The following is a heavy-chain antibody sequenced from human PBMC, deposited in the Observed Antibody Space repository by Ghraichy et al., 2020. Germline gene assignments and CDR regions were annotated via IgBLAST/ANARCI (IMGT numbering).Heavy chain of an antibody. CDR3: ARHPFPVYGDYVFWFDP. J-gene: IGHJ5*02. V-gene: IGHV4-39*01. D-gene: IGHD4-17*01. CDR2: IYYSGST. Sequence: SETLSLTCTVSGGSISSSSYYWGWIRQPPGKGLEWIGSIYYSGSTYYNPSLKSRVTISVDTSKNQFSLKLSSVTAADTAVYYCARHPFPVYGDYVFWFDPWGQGTLVTVSS. CDR1: GGSISSSSYY.